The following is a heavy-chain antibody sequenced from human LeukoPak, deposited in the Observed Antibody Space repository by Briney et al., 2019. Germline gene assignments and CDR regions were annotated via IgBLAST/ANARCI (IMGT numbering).Heavy chain of an antibody. D-gene: IGHD3-10*01. J-gene: IGHJ6*03. CDR3: ARDSGGYMDV. Sequence: PGGSLRLSCAASGFTFSNHGMNWVRQAPGKGLEWVSVIYSGGSTYYADSVKGRFTISRDNSKNTLYLQMNSLRAEDTAVYYSARDSGGYMDVWGKGTTVTISS. CDR2: IYSGGST. CDR1: GFTFSNHG. V-gene: IGHV3-53*01.